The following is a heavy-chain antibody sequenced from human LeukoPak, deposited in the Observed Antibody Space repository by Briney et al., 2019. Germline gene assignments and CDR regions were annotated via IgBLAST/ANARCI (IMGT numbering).Heavy chain of an antibody. CDR1: GFAFSSYS. D-gene: IGHD6-13*01. J-gene: IGHJ4*02. CDR3: ARPPNIAAAGQD. Sequence: GGSLRLSCAASGFAFSSYSMNWVRQVPGKGLEWVSYISSSSSTIYYADSVKGRFTISRDNAKNSLYLQMNSLRAEDTGVYYCARPPNIAAAGQDWGQGTLVTVSS. V-gene: IGHV3-48*04. CDR2: ISSSSSTI.